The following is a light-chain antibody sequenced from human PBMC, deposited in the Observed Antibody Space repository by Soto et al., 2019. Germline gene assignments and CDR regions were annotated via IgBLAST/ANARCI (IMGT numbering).Light chain of an antibody. CDR2: AAS. CDR3: QQYGTSEII. Sequence: DIQMTQSPSSVSASVGNRVTITCRASQGISSWLAWYQQKPGKAPKLLIYAASSLQSGVPSRFSGSGSGTDFTLTISRLETEDFAVFYCQQYGTSEIIFGQGTRLEI. V-gene: IGKV1-12*01. CDR1: QGISSW. J-gene: IGKJ5*01.